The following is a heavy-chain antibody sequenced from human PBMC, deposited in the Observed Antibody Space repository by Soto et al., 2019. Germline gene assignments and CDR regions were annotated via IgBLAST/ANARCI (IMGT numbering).Heavy chain of an antibody. CDR2: FDPEDGET. CDR1: GYTLTELS. D-gene: IGHD6-6*01. Sequence: GASVKVSCKVSGYTLTELSMHWVRQAPGKGLEWMGGFDPEDGETIYAQKFQGRVTMTEDTSTDTAYMELSSLRSEDTAVYYCARGLKQLGSNWFDPWGKGTLVTVSS. CDR3: ARGLKQLGSNWFDP. V-gene: IGHV1-24*01. J-gene: IGHJ5*02.